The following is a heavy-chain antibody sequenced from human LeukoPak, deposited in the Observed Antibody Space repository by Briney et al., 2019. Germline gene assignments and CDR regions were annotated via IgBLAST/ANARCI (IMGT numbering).Heavy chain of an antibody. CDR1: GFTFSSSW. J-gene: IGHJ4*01. D-gene: IGHD5-24*01. V-gene: IGHV3-7*01. CDR3: ARDRGWQQFDY. CDR2: IKADGIGK. Sequence: GGSLRLSCVASGFTFSSSWMTWVRQAPGMGLERVANIKADGIGKYYVDSVRGRFSISRDNAKNSLYLELNSLRAEDTGVYFCARDRGWQQFDYWGQGTLVTVSS.